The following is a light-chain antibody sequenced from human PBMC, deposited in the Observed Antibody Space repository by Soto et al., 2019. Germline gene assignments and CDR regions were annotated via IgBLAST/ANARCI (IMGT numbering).Light chain of an antibody. CDR1: QIITTY. CDR3: QQSYSTPYT. J-gene: IGKJ2*01. CDR2: SAS. V-gene: IGKV1-39*01. Sequence: DIQMTQSPSSLSASVGDRVTITCRASQIITTYLNWYQQEPGRAPRLLIHSASSLQSGGPSKFSGSGSGADFTLTISSLQPEDFETYYCQQSYSTPYTFGQGTKLEIK.